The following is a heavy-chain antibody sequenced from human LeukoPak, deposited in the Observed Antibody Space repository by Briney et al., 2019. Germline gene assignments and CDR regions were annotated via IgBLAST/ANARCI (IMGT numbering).Heavy chain of an antibody. J-gene: IGHJ4*02. CDR2: IYTSGST. CDR3: ARESKTYDGSGYYLDY. D-gene: IGHD3-22*01. CDR1: GGSISSYY. Sequence: PSETLSLTCTVSGGSISSYYWSWIRQPAGKGLEWIGRIYTSGSTDYNPSLRSRLTMSVDTSKNQFSLKLSSVTAADTAVYYCARESKTYDGSGYYLDYWGQGTLVTVSS. V-gene: IGHV4-4*07.